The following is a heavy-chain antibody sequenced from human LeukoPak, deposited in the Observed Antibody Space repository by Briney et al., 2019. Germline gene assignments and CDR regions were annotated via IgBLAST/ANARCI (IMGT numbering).Heavy chain of an antibody. CDR3: ARDSYYDILTGYYPYYYYGMDV. CDR1: GGSISSGNYF. Sequence: PPQTLSLTCIVSGGSISSGNYFWSWIRQSPGTGLEWIGYIYYSGSTYCNPSLESRVTISIDTSKNQFSLRLSSVTAADTAVYYCARDSYYDILTGYYPYYYYGMDVWGQGTTVTVSS. CDR2: IYYSGST. V-gene: IGHV4-30-4*08. D-gene: IGHD3-9*01. J-gene: IGHJ6*02.